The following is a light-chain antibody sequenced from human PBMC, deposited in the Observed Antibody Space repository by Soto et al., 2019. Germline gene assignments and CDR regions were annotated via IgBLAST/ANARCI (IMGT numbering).Light chain of an antibody. V-gene: IGLV1-44*01. J-gene: IGLJ2*01. CDR1: SSNIGSST. CDR3: AAWDDSLNVMA. Sequence: QSVLTQPPSTSGTPGQSVTISCSGSSSNIGSSTVNWYQQLPGTAPKLLISRNTQRPSGVPDRFSGSKSGYSASLAISGLQSEDEADYYCAAWDDSLNVMAFGGGTKLTVL. CDR2: RNT.